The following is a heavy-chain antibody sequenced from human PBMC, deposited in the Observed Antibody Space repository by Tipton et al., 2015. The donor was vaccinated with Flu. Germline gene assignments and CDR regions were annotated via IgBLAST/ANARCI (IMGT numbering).Heavy chain of an antibody. CDR1: GGSISSSSYY. V-gene: IGHV4-39*01. CDR3: ARTEEGTIDY. CDR2: IYYSGST. Sequence: TLSLTCTVSGGSISSSSYYWGWIRQPPGKGLEWIGSIYYSGSTYYNPSLKSRVTISVDTSKNQFSLKLSSVTAADTAVYYCARTEEGTIDYWGQGTLVTVSS. D-gene: IGHD3-10*01. J-gene: IGHJ4*02.